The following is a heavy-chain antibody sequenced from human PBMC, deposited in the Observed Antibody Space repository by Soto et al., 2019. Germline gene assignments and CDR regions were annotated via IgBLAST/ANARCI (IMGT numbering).Heavy chain of an antibody. CDR2: INHSGST. CDR1: GGSFSGYY. Sequence: QVQLQQWGAGLLKPSETLSLTCAVYGGSFSGYYWSWIRQPPGKGLEWIGEINHSGSTNYNPSLKSRVTISVDTSKNQFSLKLSSVTDADTAVYYCARFRVKITVVTRQWYFDLWGRGTLVTVSS. CDR3: ARFRVKITVVTRQWYFDL. V-gene: IGHV4-34*01. J-gene: IGHJ2*01. D-gene: IGHD2-21*02.